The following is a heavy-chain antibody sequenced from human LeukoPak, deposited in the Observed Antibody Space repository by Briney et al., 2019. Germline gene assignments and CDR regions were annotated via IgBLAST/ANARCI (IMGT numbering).Heavy chain of an antibody. Sequence: GASVKVSCKASGGTFISYAISWVRQAPGQGLEWMGGIIPILGIANYAQKFQGRVTITADKSTSTAYMELCSLRPEDTAVYYCARRYGSGSYGHWFDPWGQGTRDTVSS. CDR3: ARRYGSGSYGHWFDP. CDR1: GGTFISYA. V-gene: IGHV1-69*10. CDR2: IIPILGIA. D-gene: IGHD3-10*01. J-gene: IGHJ5*02.